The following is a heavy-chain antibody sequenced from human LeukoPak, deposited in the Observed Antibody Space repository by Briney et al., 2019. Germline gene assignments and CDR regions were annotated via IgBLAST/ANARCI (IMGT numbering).Heavy chain of an antibody. CDR3: ARHGGYSGNPMPFDS. CDR2: IYYSGAT. D-gene: IGHD4-23*01. Sequence: SETLSLTCTVSGGSITSTNYYWGWIRRPPGKGLEWIGSIYYSGATFYNPSLRSRVTISVDTSKNQFSLKLSSVTAADTAVYYCARHGGYSGNPMPFDSWGQGTLVTVSS. V-gene: IGHV4-39*01. J-gene: IGHJ4*02. CDR1: GGSITSTNYY.